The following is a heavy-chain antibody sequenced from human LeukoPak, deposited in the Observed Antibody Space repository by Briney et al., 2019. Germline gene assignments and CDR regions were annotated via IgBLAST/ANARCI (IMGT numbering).Heavy chain of an antibody. CDR2: IYYSGST. V-gene: IGHV4-39*07. Sequence: SETLSLTCTVSGGSISSSSYYWGWIRQPPGKGLEWIGSIYYSGSTYYNPSLKSRVTISVDTSKNQFSLKLSSVTAADTAVYYCARESGYYYFDYCGQGTLVTVSS. CDR1: GGSISSSSYY. D-gene: IGHD3-3*01. J-gene: IGHJ4*02. CDR3: ARESGYYYFDY.